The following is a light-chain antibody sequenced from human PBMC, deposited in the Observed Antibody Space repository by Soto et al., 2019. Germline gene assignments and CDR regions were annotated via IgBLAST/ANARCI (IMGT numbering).Light chain of an antibody. CDR2: EVT. V-gene: IGLV2-23*02. J-gene: IGLJ1*01. Sequence: QSALNQPASVSGSPGQSVTISCTATSSDVENYKLVSWYQQHPGKAPKLIIYEVTKRPSGVSNRFSGAKSANTASLTISGLQPADEAYYYCCSSVGSYVFGTGTKVTVL. CDR1: SSDVENYKL. CDR3: CSSVGSYV.